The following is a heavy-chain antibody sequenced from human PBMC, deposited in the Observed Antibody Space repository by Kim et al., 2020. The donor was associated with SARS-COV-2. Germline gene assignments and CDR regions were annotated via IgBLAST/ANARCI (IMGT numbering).Heavy chain of an antibody. CDR1: GYTFTNYD. D-gene: IGHD3-22*01. J-gene: IGHJ6*02. Sequence: ASVKVSCKASGYTFTNYDINWVRQATGQGLEWMGWMNPNSGNTAYAQKLQGRVTMTRNTSISTAYMELSSLRSEDTAVYYCARGSVESWLQNYYSYYAMDVWGQGTTVTVSS. V-gene: IGHV1-8*01. CDR2: MNPNSGNT. CDR3: ARGSVESWLQNYYSYYAMDV.